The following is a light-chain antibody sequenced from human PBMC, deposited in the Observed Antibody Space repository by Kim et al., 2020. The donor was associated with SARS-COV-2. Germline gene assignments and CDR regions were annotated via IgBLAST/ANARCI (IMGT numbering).Light chain of an antibody. V-gene: IGKV1-8*01. CDR3: QQYYSYPQT. Sequence: ASTGDRVTITCRASQGISSYLAWYQQKPGKAPRLLIYAASTLQSGVPSRFSGSGSGTDFTLTISCLQSEDFATYYCQQYYSYPQTFGQGTKVDIK. J-gene: IGKJ1*01. CDR2: AAS. CDR1: QGISSY.